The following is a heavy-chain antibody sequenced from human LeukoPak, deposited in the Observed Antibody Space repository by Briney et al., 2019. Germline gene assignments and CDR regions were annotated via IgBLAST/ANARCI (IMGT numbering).Heavy chain of an antibody. J-gene: IGHJ5*02. Sequence: GASVTVSCKASGYTFTSYDIIWVRQATGQGLEWMGWMNPDSGITDYAQKFQGRVTMTRDTSISTSYMELSSLRSDDTAVYYCARGSYTSGWYWFGPWGQGTLVTVSS. CDR2: MNPDSGIT. D-gene: IGHD6-19*01. V-gene: IGHV1-8*01. CDR3: ARGSYTSGWYWFGP. CDR1: GYTFTSYD.